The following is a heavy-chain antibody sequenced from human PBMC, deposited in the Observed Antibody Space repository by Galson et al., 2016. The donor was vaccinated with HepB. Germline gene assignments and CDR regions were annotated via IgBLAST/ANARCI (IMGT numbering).Heavy chain of an antibody. CDR2: ILHTGSA. CDR3: VRGGTYYLSF. D-gene: IGHD1-26*01. V-gene: IGHV4-4*02. J-gene: IGHJ4*02. Sequence: SETLSLTCAVSGDSISNDIWWSWVRQPPGKGLEWIGEILHTGSANYNPSLKSRVTISADKSKNQLSLTLTSVTAADTAVYYCVRGGTYYLSFWGQGTLVTVSS. CDR1: GDSISNDIW.